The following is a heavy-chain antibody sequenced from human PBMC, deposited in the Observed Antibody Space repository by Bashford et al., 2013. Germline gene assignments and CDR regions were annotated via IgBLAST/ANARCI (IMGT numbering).Heavy chain of an antibody. CDR1: GGFFSGYY. CDR2: INRGGNT. CDR3: ARIDLSRSLLDS. J-gene: IGHJ4*02. Sequence: SETLSLTCTVYGGFFSGYYYTWIRQPPGRGLEWLGEINRGGNTNYNPSLKNRLTISLDTSRAQFSLTLNSVTGTDAAVYFCARIDLSRSLLDSWGQGNPGHRLL. V-gene: IGHV4-34*01. D-gene: IGHD4-23*01.